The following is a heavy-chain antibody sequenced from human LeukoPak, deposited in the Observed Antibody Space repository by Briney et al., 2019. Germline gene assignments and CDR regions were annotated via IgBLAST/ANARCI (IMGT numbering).Heavy chain of an antibody. J-gene: IGHJ4*02. Sequence: PGGSLRLSCAASGFTFSSYAMSWVRQAPGKGLEWVSVIGGSGGSTYYADSVKGRFTISRDNSKNTLYLQMSSLRAEDTAVYYCAKKKRELRGFDYWGQETLVTVSS. CDR1: GFTFSSYA. D-gene: IGHD1-7*01. V-gene: IGHV3-23*01. CDR2: IGGSGGST. CDR3: AKKKRELRGFDY.